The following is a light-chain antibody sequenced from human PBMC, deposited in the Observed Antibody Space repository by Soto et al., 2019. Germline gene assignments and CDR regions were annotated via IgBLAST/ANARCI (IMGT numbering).Light chain of an antibody. J-gene: IGKJ4*01. CDR2: WAS. Sequence: DIVMTQSPDSLAVSLGERATINCKSSQSVLYSSNNKNYLAWYQQKPGQPPKLLIYWASTRESGIPDRFSGSGSWTDFTITISSLQAEDVAVYYCQQYYSTPFTFGGGTKVVIK. V-gene: IGKV4-1*01. CDR3: QQYYSTPFT. CDR1: QSVLYSSNNKNY.